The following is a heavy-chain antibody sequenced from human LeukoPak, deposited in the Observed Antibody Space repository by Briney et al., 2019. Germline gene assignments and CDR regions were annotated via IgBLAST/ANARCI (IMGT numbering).Heavy chain of an antibody. CDR1: GGSISSRYY. CDR2: LYYTGST. J-gene: IGHJ5*02. Sequence: SETLSLTCSVSGGSISSRYYWGWIRQSPGKGLEWIGGLYYTGSTYYNPSLKSRITISVDTSKNQFSLKLSSVTAADTAVYYCARERTRSTRFDPWGQGTLVTVSS. V-gene: IGHV4-39*07. CDR3: ARERTRSTRFDP.